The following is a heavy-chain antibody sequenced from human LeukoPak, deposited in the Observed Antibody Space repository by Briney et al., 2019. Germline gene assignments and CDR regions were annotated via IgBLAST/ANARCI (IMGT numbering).Heavy chain of an antibody. CDR1: GYSISSGYY. D-gene: IGHD6-19*01. CDR3: ARAYHSSGWYNYLAY. CDR2: IYHSGNT. J-gene: IGHJ4*02. V-gene: IGHV4-38-2*02. Sequence: PSETLSLTCSVSGYSISSGYYWGWIRQPPGEGLEWIGSIYHSGNTFYNPSLKSRVTMSIDTSKNQFSLKLSSVTAADTAVYYCARAYHSSGWYNYLAYWGQGTLVTVSS.